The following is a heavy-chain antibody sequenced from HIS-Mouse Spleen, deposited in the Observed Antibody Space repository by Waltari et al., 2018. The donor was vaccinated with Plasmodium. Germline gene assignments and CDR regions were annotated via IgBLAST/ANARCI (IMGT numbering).Heavy chain of an antibody. J-gene: IGHJ4*02. D-gene: IGHD3-10*01. CDR1: GFTFSSYA. Sequence: QVQLVESGGGVVQPGRSLRLSCAASGFTFSSYAMHWVRQAPGKGLGGVAVISYDGSNKYYADSVKGRFTISRDNSKNTLYLQMNSLRAEDTAVYYCALSGHWGQGTLVTVSS. V-gene: IGHV3-30*04. CDR2: ISYDGSNK. CDR3: ALSGH.